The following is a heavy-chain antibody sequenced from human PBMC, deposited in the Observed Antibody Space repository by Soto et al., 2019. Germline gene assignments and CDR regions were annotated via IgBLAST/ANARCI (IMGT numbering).Heavy chain of an antibody. J-gene: IGHJ4*02. V-gene: IGHV4-59*01. CDR3: ARDGYDGSGSPYPAY. D-gene: IGHD3-10*01. CDR1: GGSMSEYF. Sequence: SLACRVSGGSMSEYFWSWIRQSPGKGLEWIGYIYYLGSTDYNPSLKSRVTISVDTSKRQFSLRLTSVTAADTAVYYCARDGYDGSGSPYPAYWGPGTQVTVSS. CDR2: IYYLGST.